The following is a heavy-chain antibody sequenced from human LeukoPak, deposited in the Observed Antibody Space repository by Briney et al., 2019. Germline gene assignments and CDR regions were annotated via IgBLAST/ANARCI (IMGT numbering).Heavy chain of an antibody. CDR2: ISYDGSNK. CDR3: ARPDTRATNFDY. V-gene: IGHV3-30-3*01. CDR1: GFTFSSYA. D-gene: IGHD5-12*01. Sequence: GGSLRLSCAASGFTFSSYAMHWVRQAPGKGLEWVAVISYDGSNKYYADSVKGRFTISRDNAKNSLYLQMNSLRAEDTAVYYCARPDTRATNFDYWGQGTLVTVSS. J-gene: IGHJ4*02.